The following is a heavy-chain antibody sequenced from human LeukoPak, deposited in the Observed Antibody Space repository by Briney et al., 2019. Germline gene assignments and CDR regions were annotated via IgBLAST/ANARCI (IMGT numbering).Heavy chain of an antibody. V-gene: IGHV4-59*01. CDR3: ARVPFWSAYYLYYFDY. Sequence: SETLSLTCTVSGGSISSYYWSWIRQPPGRGLDWFGYISYSGSTNYNPSLKSRVTISVDTSKNQFSLKLSSVTAADTAVYYCARVPFWSAYYLYYFDYWGQGTLVTVSS. CDR1: GGSISSYY. CDR2: ISYSGST. J-gene: IGHJ4*02. D-gene: IGHD3-3*01.